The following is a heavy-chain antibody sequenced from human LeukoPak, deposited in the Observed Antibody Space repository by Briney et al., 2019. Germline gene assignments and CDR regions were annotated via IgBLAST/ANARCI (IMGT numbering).Heavy chain of an antibody. CDR2: ISGSGGST. CDR1: GFTFSSYA. J-gene: IGHJ1*01. D-gene: IGHD2-2*01. Sequence: PGGSLRLSXAASGFTFSSYAMSWVQQAPGKGLEWVSAISGSGGSTYYADSVKGRFTISRDNSKNTLYLQMNSLRAEDTAVYYCAKPLCSSTSCYPGRYFQHWGQGTLVTVSS. CDR3: AKPLCSSTSCYPGRYFQH. V-gene: IGHV3-23*01.